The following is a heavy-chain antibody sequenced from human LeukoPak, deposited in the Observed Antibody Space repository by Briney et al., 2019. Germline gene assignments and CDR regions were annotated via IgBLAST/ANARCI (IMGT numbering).Heavy chain of an antibody. CDR2: MNPNSGYT. J-gene: IGHJ6*02. CDR3: ARARNAITIFGVVTVRGGMDV. V-gene: IGHV1-8*01. Sequence: ASVKVPCKASGYTFTSYDINLVRQATGQGLEWMGRMNPNSGYTGYAQKFQGRVTMTRNTSISTAYMELSSLRSEDTAVYYCARARNAITIFGVVTVRGGMDVWGQGTTVTVSS. CDR1: GYTFTSYD. D-gene: IGHD3-3*01.